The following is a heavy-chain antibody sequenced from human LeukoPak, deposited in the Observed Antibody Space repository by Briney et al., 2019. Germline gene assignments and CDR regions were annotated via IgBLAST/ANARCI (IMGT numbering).Heavy chain of an antibody. Sequence: PSETLSLTCTVSGGSISSYYWSWIRQPAGKGLEWIGRIYTSGSTNYNPSLKSRVTISVDTSKNQFFLKLSSVTAADTAVYYCARDLFFVAAGINPAGWFDPWGQGTLVTVSS. CDR3: ARDLFFVAAGINPAGWFDP. V-gene: IGHV4-4*07. CDR2: IYTSGST. CDR1: GGSISSYY. D-gene: IGHD6-13*01. J-gene: IGHJ5*02.